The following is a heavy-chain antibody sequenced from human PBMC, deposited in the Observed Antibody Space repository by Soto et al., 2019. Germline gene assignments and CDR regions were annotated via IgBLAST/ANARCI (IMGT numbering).Heavy chain of an antibody. D-gene: IGHD2-2*02. J-gene: IGHJ6*02. Sequence: GESLKISCKGSGYSFTSYWIGWVRQMPGKGLEWMGIIYPGDSDTRYSPSFQGQVTISADKSISTAHLQWSSLKASDTAMYYCARGVVPAAIKGYYYYYGMDVWGQGTTVTVSS. V-gene: IGHV5-51*01. CDR2: IYPGDSDT. CDR1: GYSFTSYW. CDR3: ARGVVPAAIKGYYYYYGMDV.